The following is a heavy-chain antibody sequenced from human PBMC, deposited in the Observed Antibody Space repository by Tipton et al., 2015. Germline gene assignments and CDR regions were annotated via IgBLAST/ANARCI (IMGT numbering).Heavy chain of an antibody. V-gene: IGHV3-7*01. D-gene: IGHD3-9*01. J-gene: IGHJ4*02. Sequence: SLRLSCTASGFTFSNYWMTWVRQAPGKGLEWVANIKPDGTESYYVDSVKGRFTFSRDNAKNSLYLQMSSLGAEDTAVYYCACQDYDSLTRDYQTVDYWGQGTLVTVSS. CDR2: IKPDGTES. CDR3: ACQDYDSLTRDYQTVDY. CDR1: GFTFSNYW.